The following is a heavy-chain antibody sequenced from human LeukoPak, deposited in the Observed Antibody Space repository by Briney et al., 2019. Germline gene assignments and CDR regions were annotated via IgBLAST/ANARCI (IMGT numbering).Heavy chain of an antibody. CDR3: ARAVYSSGPGYWFDP. J-gene: IGHJ5*02. CDR2: IYHSGST. Sequence: SETLSLTCTVSGGSISSYYWSWIRQPPGKGLEWIGYIYHSGSTNYNPSFKSRVTISVDTSKNQFSLKLSSVTAADTAVYYCARAVYSSGPGYWFDPWGQGTLVTVSS. CDR1: GGSISSYY. D-gene: IGHD6-19*01. V-gene: IGHV4-59*01.